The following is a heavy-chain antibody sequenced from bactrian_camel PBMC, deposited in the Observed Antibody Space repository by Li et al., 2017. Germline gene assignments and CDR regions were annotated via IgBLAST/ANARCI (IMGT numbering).Heavy chain of an antibody. V-gene: IGHV3S53*01. CDR2: IVRDGTT. Sequence: VQLVESGGGLVQPGGSLRLSCLASARTYSSYCLGWFREAPGKSREGVAAIVRDGTTTYLSSVKGRFTISKGNAENSLFLQMSNLKPEDTAMYYCAGRSGSMCLLDPSRYDYWGQGTQVTVS. CDR3: AGRSGSMCLLDPSRYDY. D-gene: IGHD3*01. CDR1: ARTYSSYC. J-gene: IGHJ4*01.